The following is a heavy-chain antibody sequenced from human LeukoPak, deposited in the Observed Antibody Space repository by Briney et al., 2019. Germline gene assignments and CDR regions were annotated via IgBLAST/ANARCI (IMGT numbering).Heavy chain of an antibody. Sequence: GGSLRLSCAASGFIFSTYAMHWARQAPGKGLEWVSAISASGGGTYYADSVKGRFTISRDNSKNTLYLQMNSLRAEDTAVYYCAFGDQEGSGGYYYRFDYWGQGTLVTLSS. V-gene: IGHV3-23*01. CDR1: GFIFSTYA. CDR2: ISASGGGT. D-gene: IGHD3-22*01. J-gene: IGHJ4*02. CDR3: AFGDQEGSGGYYYRFDY.